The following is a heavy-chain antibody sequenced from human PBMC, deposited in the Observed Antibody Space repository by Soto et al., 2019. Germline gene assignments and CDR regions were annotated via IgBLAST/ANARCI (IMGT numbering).Heavy chain of an antibody. D-gene: IGHD6-19*01. CDR2: IYYSGST. J-gene: IGHJ4*02. CDR1: GGSISSYY. CDR3: ARGVLAAVAGTNFDY. Sequence: SETLSLTCTVSGGSISSYYWSWIRQPPGKGLEWIGYIYYSGSTNYNPSLKSRVTISVDTSKNQFSLKLSSVTAADTAVYYCARGVLAAVAGTNFDYWGQGTLVTVSS. V-gene: IGHV4-59*08.